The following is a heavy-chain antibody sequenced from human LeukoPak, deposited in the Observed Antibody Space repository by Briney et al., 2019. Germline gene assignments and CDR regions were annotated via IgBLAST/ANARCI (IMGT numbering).Heavy chain of an antibody. CDR1: GFTFSSYY. CDR3: ARSSPVAIDY. CDR2: ISSSSNQI. V-gene: IGHV3-21*01. Sequence: GGSLRLSCAAPGFTFSSYYMNWVRQAPGKGLEWVSYISSSSNQIYYADSVKGRFTISRDNAKNSLYLQMSSLRAEDTAVYYCARSSPVAIDYWGQGSLVTVSS. J-gene: IGHJ4*02. D-gene: IGHD4-23*01.